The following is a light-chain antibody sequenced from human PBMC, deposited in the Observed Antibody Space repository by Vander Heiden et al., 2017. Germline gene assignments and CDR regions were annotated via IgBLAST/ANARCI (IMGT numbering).Light chain of an antibody. V-gene: IGKV4-1*01. CDR3: QQYYSTPIS. Sequence: DIVMTQSPDSLAVPLGERATINCKSSQSVLYSSNNVNYLAWYQQKSGQPPKLLIYWASTRESGVPDRFSGSGSGTDFTLTISSLQAEDVAVYYCQQYYSTPISFGQGTRLEIK. CDR1: QSVLYSSNNVNY. J-gene: IGKJ5*01. CDR2: WAS.